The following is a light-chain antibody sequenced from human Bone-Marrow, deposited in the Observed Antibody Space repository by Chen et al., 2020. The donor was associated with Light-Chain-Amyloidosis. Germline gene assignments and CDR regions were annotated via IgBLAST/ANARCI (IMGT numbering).Light chain of an antibody. J-gene: IGLJ3*02. CDR1: SSDVGTYNL. CDR3: CSYAGRGKM. CDR2: EAN. V-gene: IGLV2-23*01. Sequence: QSALTQPASVSGSPGQSITISCTGSSSDVGTYNLVSWYQHHPGKAPKFIIYEANKGPSGVSNRFSGSRSGYTASLTISGLQAEDEADYYCCSYAGRGKMFGGGTKLTVL.